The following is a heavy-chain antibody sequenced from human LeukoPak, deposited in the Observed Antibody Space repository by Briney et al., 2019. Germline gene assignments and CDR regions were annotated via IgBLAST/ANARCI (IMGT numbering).Heavy chain of an antibody. D-gene: IGHD3-10*01. J-gene: IGHJ4*02. V-gene: IGHV4-39*01. Sequence: SETLSLTCTVSGGSISSSSYYWGWIRQPPGKGLEWIGSIYYSGSTYYNPSLKSRDAISVDTSKNQFSLKLSSVTAADTAVYYCARIIWFGEYYFDYWGQGTLVTVSS. CDR3: ARIIWFGEYYFDY. CDR2: IYYSGST. CDR1: GGSISSSSYY.